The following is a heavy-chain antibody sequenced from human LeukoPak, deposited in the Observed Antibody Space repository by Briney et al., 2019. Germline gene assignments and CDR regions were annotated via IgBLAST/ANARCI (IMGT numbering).Heavy chain of an antibody. CDR3: ARPRSTESGSYNWFDP. CDR2: IIPFVGLT. Sequence: SVKVSCKASGGTLSSYPISWIRQAPGQGLELMGRIIPFVGLTNYAPRFQGRVTITVDKDTTTAYMELSGLTSEDTAVYYCARPRSTESGSYNWFDPRGQGTLVTVSS. V-gene: IGHV1-69*02. D-gene: IGHD1-26*01. J-gene: IGHJ5*02. CDR1: GGTLSSYP.